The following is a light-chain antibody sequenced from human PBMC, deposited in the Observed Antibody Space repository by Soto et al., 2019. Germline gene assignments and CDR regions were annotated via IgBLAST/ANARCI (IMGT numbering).Light chain of an antibody. V-gene: IGKV3-20*01. CDR2: GAS. Sequence: EVVLTQSPGTLSLSPGERATLSCRAGQSVSVNYLAWYQHKPGQAPRLLIYGASSRATGIPDRFSGSGSGTDFTLTISRLEPEDFAVYYCHQYGSTLGTFGQGTRVEIK. CDR3: HQYGSTLGT. J-gene: IGKJ1*01. CDR1: QSVSVNY.